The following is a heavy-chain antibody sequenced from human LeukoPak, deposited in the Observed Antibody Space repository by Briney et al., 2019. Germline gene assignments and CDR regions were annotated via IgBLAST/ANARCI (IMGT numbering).Heavy chain of an antibody. CDR3: ARAPGDIVVVPAALGFDP. CDR1: GFNFDNFA. V-gene: IGHV3-30*04. J-gene: IGHJ5*02. D-gene: IGHD2-2*01. CDR2: ISHDGRTK. Sequence: GGSLRLSCVVSGFNFDNFAMHWVRQPLGKGLEWVAVISHDGRTKYYADSMKGRITISRDNSKNTLYLQMNSLRAEDTAVYYCARAPGDIVVVPAALGFDPWGQGTLVTVSS.